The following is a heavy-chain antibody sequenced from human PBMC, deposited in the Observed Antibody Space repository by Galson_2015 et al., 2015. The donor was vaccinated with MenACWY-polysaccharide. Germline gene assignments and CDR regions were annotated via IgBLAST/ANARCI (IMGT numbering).Heavy chain of an antibody. Sequence: SVKVSCKASGYTFTSYAMHWVRQAPEQRLEWMGWINAGNGNTKYSQKFQGRVTITRDTSASTAYMELSSLRSEGTAVCYCARDLGRSYHRSHNWFDPWGQGTLVTVSS. D-gene: IGHD3-10*01. CDR2: INAGNGNT. V-gene: IGHV1-3*01. J-gene: IGHJ5*02. CDR3: ARDLGRSYHRSHNWFDP. CDR1: GYTFTSYA.